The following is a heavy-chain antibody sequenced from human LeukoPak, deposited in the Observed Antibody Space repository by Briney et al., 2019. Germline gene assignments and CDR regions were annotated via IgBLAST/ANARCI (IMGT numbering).Heavy chain of an antibody. V-gene: IGHV3-23*01. Sequence: HTGGSLRLSCAASGFTFSSHVMSWVRQVPGKGLEWVSGISASGGSTYYADSVKGRFTISRDNAENSLFLQMISLRDEDTAVYYCARETMSSSWTYDYWGQGTLVTVSS. CDR2: ISASGGST. D-gene: IGHD6-13*01. CDR1: GFTFSSHV. J-gene: IGHJ4*02. CDR3: ARETMSSSWTYDY.